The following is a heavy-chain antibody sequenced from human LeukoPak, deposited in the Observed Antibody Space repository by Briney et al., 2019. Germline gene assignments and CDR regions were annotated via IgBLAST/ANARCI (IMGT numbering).Heavy chain of an antibody. D-gene: IGHD3-10*01. J-gene: IGHJ4*02. V-gene: IGHV1-18*04. CDR2: ISAYNGNT. Sequence: GASVKVSCKASGYTFTSYGISWVRQAPGQGLEWMGWISAYNGNTNYAQKLQGRVTMTTDTSTSTAYMELRSLRSDDTAVYYCARESVVLWLGDSDYFDYWGQGTLVTVSS. CDR1: GYTFTSYG. CDR3: ARESVVLWLGDSDYFDY.